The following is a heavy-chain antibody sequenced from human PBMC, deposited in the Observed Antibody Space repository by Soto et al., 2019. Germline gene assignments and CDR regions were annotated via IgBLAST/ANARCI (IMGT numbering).Heavy chain of an antibody. V-gene: IGHV1-2*04. Sequence: QVHLVQSGAEVKKPGASVKGSCKASGYSFTGNSIHWVRQAPGQGLEWMGWIHPSNGGRNYEQKFQAWVTMTRDASTSTAYMDLSRVTSHDTAVYYCAIQRSADLYRGQGTLVTVSS. CDR1: GYSFTGNS. CDR2: IHPSNGGR. CDR3: AIQRSADLY. D-gene: IGHD2-15*01. J-gene: IGHJ4*02.